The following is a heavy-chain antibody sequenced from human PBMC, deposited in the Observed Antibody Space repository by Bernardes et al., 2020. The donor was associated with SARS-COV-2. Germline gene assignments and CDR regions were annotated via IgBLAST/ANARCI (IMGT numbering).Heavy chain of an antibody. CDR3: VGSSCGRDCYIGGLRSWDYGMDV. J-gene: IGHJ6*02. CDR2: MYSSGTT. CDR1: SGSITNSNYY. Sequence: ETLSLTCTVSSGSITNSNYYWGWIRQPPGKGLEWIASMYSSGTTYKNPSLQSRVTNSVDPSKNQFTLRLTSVTAADTAVYYCVGSSCGRDCYIGGLRSWDYGMDVWGQGTTVTVSS. V-gene: IGHV4-39*01. D-gene: IGHD2-21*02.